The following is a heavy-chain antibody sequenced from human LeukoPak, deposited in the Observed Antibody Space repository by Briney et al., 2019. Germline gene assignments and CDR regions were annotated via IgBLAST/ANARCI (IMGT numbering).Heavy chain of an antibody. CDR3: ARSHYYDSSAYYFNYGLDV. Sequence: GGSQRLSCAASGFTFSSYWMHWVRQPPGKGLVWVSRINGDGSSTRYADSVKGRFTVSRDNAKNTLYLQMNSLRAEDTAVYYCARSHYYDSSAYYFNYGLDVWGQGTTVIVSS. D-gene: IGHD3-22*01. J-gene: IGHJ6*02. CDR1: GFTFSSYW. CDR2: INGDGSST. V-gene: IGHV3-74*01.